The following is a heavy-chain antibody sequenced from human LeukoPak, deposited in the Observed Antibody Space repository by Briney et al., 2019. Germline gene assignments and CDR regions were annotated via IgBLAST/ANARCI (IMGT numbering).Heavy chain of an antibody. CDR3: ARAMVAVAGTLDY. V-gene: IGHV3-21*04. D-gene: IGHD6-19*01. Sequence: GESLRLSCAASGFTFSTYSMNWVRQAPGKGLEWVSCISSSSSYIYYADSVKGRFTISRDNAKNSLYLQMNSLRAEDTAVYYCARAMVAVAGTLDYWGQGTLVTVSS. CDR2: ISSSSSYI. J-gene: IGHJ4*02. CDR1: GFTFSTYS.